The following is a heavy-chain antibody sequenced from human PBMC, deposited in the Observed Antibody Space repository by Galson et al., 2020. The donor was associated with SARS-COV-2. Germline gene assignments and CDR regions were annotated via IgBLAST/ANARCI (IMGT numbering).Heavy chain of an antibody. V-gene: IGHV3-30*04. D-gene: IGHD1-26*01. CDR2: ISYDGSNK. CDR3: ARTSGSYYVIDY. Sequence: GGSLRLSCAASGFTFSSYAMHWVRQAPGKGLEWVAVISYDGSNKYYADSGKGRFTISRDNSKNTLYLQMNSLRAEDTAVYYCARTSGSYYVIDYWGQGTLVTVSS. CDR1: GFTFSSYA. J-gene: IGHJ4*02.